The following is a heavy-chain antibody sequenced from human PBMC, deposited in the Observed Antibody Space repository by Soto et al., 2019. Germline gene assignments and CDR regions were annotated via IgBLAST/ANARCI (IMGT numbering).Heavy chain of an antibody. CDR2: MSYDGSHE. Sequence: PGGSLRLSWVASGFTFSSYGMHWVRQAPGKGLEWVAVMSYDGSHEYYADSVKGRFTISRDNSKTILCLQMNSLRLEDTAVYYCAKGSVLRVVEAPLAILGGVDVWGQGAIVPVSS. D-gene: IGHD2-8*01. CDR3: AKGSVLRVVEAPLAILGGVDV. J-gene: IGHJ6*02. CDR1: GFTFSSYG. V-gene: IGHV3-33*06.